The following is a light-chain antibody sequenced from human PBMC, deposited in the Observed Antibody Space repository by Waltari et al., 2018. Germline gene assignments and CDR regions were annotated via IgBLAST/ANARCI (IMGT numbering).Light chain of an antibody. CDR1: QSVLYSSNNKNY. Sequence: DIVMTQSPHSLAVSLGERATINCKSSQSVLYSSNNKNYLTWYQQKPGQPPKLLIYWASTRESGVPDRCSGSGSGTDFTLTISTLQAGDVAVYCCHKYYATPYTFGHGTKLEIK. CDR2: WAS. CDR3: HKYYATPYT. V-gene: IGKV4-1*01. J-gene: IGKJ2*01.